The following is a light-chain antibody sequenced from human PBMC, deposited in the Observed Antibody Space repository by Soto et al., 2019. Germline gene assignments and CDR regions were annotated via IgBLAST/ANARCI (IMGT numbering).Light chain of an antibody. CDR1: QSVSSSY. CDR3: QQRSSWPIT. J-gene: IGKJ3*01. Sequence: EIVLTQSPVTLSLSPGERATLSCRASQSVSSSYLAWYQQKPGQAPRLLIYGASSRATGIPARFSGSGSGTDFTLTISSLEPEDFAIYYCQQRSSWPITFGPGTKVDIK. V-gene: IGKV3D-20*02. CDR2: GAS.